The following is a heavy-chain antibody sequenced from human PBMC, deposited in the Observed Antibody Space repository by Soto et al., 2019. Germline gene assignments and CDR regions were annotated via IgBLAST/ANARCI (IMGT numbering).Heavy chain of an antibody. CDR3: VRGGSNYAS. CDR2: IKPDESEK. J-gene: IGHJ5*02. D-gene: IGHD4-4*01. V-gene: IGHV3-7*01. Sequence: EVQLVESGGGLVQPVGSLRLSCTASGFTFSDSWMTWVRQAPGKGLEWVARIKPDESEKKYADSVKCRFSISRDNAKNSMYLQMDSLRGDDTAVDYCVRGGSNYASWGQGTLVTVSS. CDR1: GFTFSDSW.